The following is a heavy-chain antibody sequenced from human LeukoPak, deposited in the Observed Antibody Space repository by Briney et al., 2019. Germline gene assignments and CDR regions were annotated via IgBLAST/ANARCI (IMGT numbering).Heavy chain of an antibody. CDR2: ISYDGSNK. D-gene: IGHD6-19*01. Sequence: GRSLRLSCAASGFTFSSYGMHWVHQAPGKGLEWVAVISYDGSNKYYADSVKGRFTISRDNSKNTPYLQMNSLRAEDTAVYYCAKDYSSGWNDAFDIWGQGTMVTVSS. J-gene: IGHJ3*02. CDR1: GFTFSSYG. V-gene: IGHV3-30*18. CDR3: AKDYSSGWNDAFDI.